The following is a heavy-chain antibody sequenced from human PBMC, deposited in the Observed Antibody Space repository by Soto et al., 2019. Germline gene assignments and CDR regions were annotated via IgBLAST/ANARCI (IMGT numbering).Heavy chain of an antibody. Sequence: QVQLVQSGAEVKKPGSSVKVSCKASGGTFSSYTISWVRQAPGQGLEWMGRIIPILGIANYAQKFQGRVTIXAXXSTSTAYMELSSLRSEDTAVYYCAGVGLSDNWFDPWGQGTLVTVSS. CDR1: GGTFSSYT. CDR3: AGVGLSDNWFDP. D-gene: IGHD3-10*01. CDR2: IIPILGIA. V-gene: IGHV1-69*02. J-gene: IGHJ5*02.